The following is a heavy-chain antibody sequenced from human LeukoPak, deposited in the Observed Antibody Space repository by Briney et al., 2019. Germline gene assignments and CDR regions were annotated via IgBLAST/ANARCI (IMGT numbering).Heavy chain of an antibody. J-gene: IGHJ4*02. Sequence: GASVKVSCKASGYTFTSYDINWVRQATGQGLEWMGWMYPNSGNTGYAQKFQGRVTMTRNTSISTAYMELSSLRSEDTAVYYCARGLLRLGELSSNWGQGTLVTVSS. V-gene: IGHV1-8*01. D-gene: IGHD3-16*02. CDR2: MYPNSGNT. CDR1: GYTFTSYD. CDR3: ARGLLRLGELSSN.